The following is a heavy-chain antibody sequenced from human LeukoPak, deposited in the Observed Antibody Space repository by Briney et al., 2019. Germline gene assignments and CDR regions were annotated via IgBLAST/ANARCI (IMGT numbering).Heavy chain of an antibody. CDR1: GYTFTGYY. CDR2: INPNSGGT. Sequence: GASVKVSCKASGYTFTGYYMHWVRQAPGQGLEWMGWINPNSGGTNYAQKFQGRVTMTRDTSISTAYMELSRLRSDDTAVYYCARGAYYYGSGSSPWGQGTLVTVSS. D-gene: IGHD3-10*01. V-gene: IGHV1-2*02. J-gene: IGHJ5*02. CDR3: ARGAYYYGSGSSP.